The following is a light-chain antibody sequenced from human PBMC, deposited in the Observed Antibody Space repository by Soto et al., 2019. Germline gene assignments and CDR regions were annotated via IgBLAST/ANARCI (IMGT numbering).Light chain of an antibody. J-gene: IGKJ1*01. CDR2: GTS. CDR3: LQHDSPPRT. V-gene: IGKV1-8*01. CDR1: QGISSF. Sequence: NQSPPTLAVSPEDRVTIACRASQGISSFLGWYQQKPGKAPKLLIYGTSNLQYGAPSRFSGSGSGTEFTLTITCLQPEYFATYYCLQHDSPPRTFGQGTKVDNK.